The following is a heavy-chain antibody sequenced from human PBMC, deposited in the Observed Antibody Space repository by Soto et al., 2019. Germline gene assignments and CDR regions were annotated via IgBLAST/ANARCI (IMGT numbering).Heavy chain of an antibody. J-gene: IGHJ5*02. D-gene: IGHD2-2*01. V-gene: IGHV3-23*01. CDR2: LSDSGGST. Sequence: EVQLLESGGGLVQPGGSLRLSCPASGFTFSRHAMTWVRQAPGKGLEWVSGLSDSGGSTYYADSVKGRFTISSDNSMNTRYQQMNTLGSEDAAIYYCAKVASSCYAGFLDLWGQGTLVTVSS. CDR3: AKVASSCYAGFLDL. CDR1: GFTFSRHA.